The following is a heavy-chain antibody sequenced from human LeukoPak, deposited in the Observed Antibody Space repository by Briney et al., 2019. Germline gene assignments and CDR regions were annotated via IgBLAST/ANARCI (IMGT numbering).Heavy chain of an antibody. V-gene: IGHV4-34*01. CDR1: GGSFSGYY. CDR2: INHSGST. D-gene: IGHD2-21*02. Sequence: SETLSLTCSVYGGSFSGYYWSWIRQPPGKGLEWIGEINHSGSTNYNPSLKSRVTISVDTSKNQFSLKLSSVTAADTAVYYCARWGVETTRAFDIWGQGTMVTVSS. CDR3: ARWGVETTRAFDI. J-gene: IGHJ3*02.